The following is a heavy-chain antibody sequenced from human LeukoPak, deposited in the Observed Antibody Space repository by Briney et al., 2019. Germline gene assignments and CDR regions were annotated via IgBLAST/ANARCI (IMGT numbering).Heavy chain of an antibody. D-gene: IGHD3-16*01. V-gene: IGHV4-61*08. J-gene: IGHJ4*02. CDR1: GGSISSGGYY. CDR3: ARGKITFGGVSLGYFDY. CDR2: IYYSGST. Sequence: SETLSLTCTVSGGSISSGGYYWSWIRQHPGKGLEWIGYIYYSGSTNYNPPLKSRVTISVDTSKNQFSLKLSSVTAADTAVYYCARGKITFGGVSLGYFDYWGQGTLVTVSS.